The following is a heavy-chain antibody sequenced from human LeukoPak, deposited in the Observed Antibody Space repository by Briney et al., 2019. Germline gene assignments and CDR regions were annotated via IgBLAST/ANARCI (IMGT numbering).Heavy chain of an antibody. CDR1: SGSRRADY. D-gene: IGHD6-13*01. V-gene: IGHV4-34*01. CDR2: INHSGST. J-gene: IGHJ5*02. CDR3: ARGASSWYRFGWFGP. Sequence: PLETLSLTCALYSGSRRADYWSWVPRPPGKGRKSRGEINHSGSTNATTSLNSPVTVSVDTPKTQFSLKLSSVTAADTAVYYCARGASSWYRFGWFGPWGQGTLVTVSS.